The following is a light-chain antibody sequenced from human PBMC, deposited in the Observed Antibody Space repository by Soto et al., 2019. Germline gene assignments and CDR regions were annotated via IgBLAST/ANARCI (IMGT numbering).Light chain of an antibody. CDR1: QSISSW. J-gene: IGKJ3*01. V-gene: IGKV1-5*03. CDR2: KAS. Sequence: DIQMTQYPSTLSASVGDRVTITCRASQSISSWLAWYQQKPGKAPKLLIYKASSLESRVPSRFSGSGSGTEFTLTISSLQPDDFATYYCQQDNSYPFTFGPGTKVHIK. CDR3: QQDNSYPFT.